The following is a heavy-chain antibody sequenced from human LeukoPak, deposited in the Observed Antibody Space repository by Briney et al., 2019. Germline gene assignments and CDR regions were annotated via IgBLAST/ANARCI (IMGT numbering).Heavy chain of an antibody. CDR1: GFTFSSYA. Sequence: GGSLRLSCEASGFTFSSYAMSWVRQSPGKGLEWVSAITNSGDNTYYADSVKGRFTISRDNSKNTLYLQMNSLRAEDTAVYYCATDTSSTTQYLFAWYYGMDVWGQGTTVTVSS. J-gene: IGHJ6*02. CDR3: ATDTSSTTQYLFAWYYGMDV. V-gene: IGHV3-23*01. D-gene: IGHD2-2*01. CDR2: ITNSGDNT.